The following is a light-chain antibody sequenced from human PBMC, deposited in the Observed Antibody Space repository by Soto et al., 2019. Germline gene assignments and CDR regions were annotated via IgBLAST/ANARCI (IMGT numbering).Light chain of an antibody. CDR3: QQYNSYPYT. J-gene: IGKJ2*01. Sequence: DIQMTQSPSSLSASIGDRVTITCQASQDISNYLHWYQQKPGKAPKLLIYDASNLETGVPSRFSGNGSGTEFTLTISSLQPDDFATYYCQQYNSYPYTFGQGTKVDIK. CDR2: DAS. CDR1: QDISNY. V-gene: IGKV1-33*01.